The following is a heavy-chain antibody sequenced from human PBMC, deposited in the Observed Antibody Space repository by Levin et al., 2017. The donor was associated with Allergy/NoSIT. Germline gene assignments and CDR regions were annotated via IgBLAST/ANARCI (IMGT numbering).Heavy chain of an antibody. CDR3: ARTKYSSSSDWFDL. J-gene: IGHJ5*02. Sequence: EASVKVSCKASGYTFTNYHLHWVRQAPGRGLEWMAAINPSGGSTSYAQKFQGRVTMTSDTSTSTVYMELSSLRSEDTAVYYCARTKYSSSSDWFDLWGQGTLVTVSS. CDR2: INPSGGST. CDR1: GYTFTNYH. V-gene: IGHV1-46*01. D-gene: IGHD6-6*01.